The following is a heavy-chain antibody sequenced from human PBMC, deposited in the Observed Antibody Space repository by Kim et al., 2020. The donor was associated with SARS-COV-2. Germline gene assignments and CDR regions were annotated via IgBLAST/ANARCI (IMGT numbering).Heavy chain of an antibody. J-gene: IGHJ4*02. CDR2: IYYSGST. CDR3: ARGGGNYYDSSGYLDY. Sequence: SETLSLTCTVSGGSISSSSYYWGWIRQPPGKGLEWIGSIYYSGSTYYNPSLKSRVTISVDTSKNQFSLKLSSVTAADTAVYYCARGGGNYYDSSGYLDYWGQGTLVTVSS. D-gene: IGHD3-22*01. CDR1: GGSISSSSYY. V-gene: IGHV4-39*07.